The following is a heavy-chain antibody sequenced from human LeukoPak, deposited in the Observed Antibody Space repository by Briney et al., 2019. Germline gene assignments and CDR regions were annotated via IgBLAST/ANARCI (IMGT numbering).Heavy chain of an antibody. V-gene: IGHV3-7*01. CDR2: IKYDGSEY. D-gene: IGHD3-10*01. CDR1: GFTFSNSW. J-gene: IGHJ4*02. CDR3: ARDWVYGSGSYIG. Sequence: GGSLRLSCAASGFTFSNSWMSWVRQAPGKGLEWVANIKYDGSEYYYADSVKGRFTISRDNSKNTLYLQMNSLRAEDTAVYYCARDWVYGSGSYIGWGQGTLVTVSS.